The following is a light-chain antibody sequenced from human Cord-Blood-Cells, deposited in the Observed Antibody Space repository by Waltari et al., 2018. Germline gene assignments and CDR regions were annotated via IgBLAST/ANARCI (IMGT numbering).Light chain of an antibody. CDR2: EDN. CDR1: SGSIASNY. V-gene: IGLV6-57*02. Sequence: NFMLTQPHSVSESPGKTVTISCTGSSGSIASNYAQWYQQRPGSAPPTVIYEDNQSPSGVPDRFSGSIDSSSNSASLTISGLKTEDEADYYCQSYDSSNHVVFGGGTKLTVL. CDR3: QSYDSSNHVV. J-gene: IGLJ2*01.